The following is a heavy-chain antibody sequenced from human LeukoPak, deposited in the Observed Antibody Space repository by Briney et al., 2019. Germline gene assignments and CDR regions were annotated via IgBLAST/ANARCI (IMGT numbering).Heavy chain of an antibody. Sequence: GGSLRLSCAASGFTFSSYAMHWVRQAPGKGLEWVAVISYDGSNKYYADSVKGRFTISRDNSKNTLYLQMNSLSAEDTAVYYCARERGTGHFDYWGQGTLVTVSS. D-gene: IGHD1-1*01. CDR2: ISYDGSNK. CDR1: GFTFSSYA. V-gene: IGHV3-30*04. J-gene: IGHJ4*02. CDR3: ARERGTGHFDY.